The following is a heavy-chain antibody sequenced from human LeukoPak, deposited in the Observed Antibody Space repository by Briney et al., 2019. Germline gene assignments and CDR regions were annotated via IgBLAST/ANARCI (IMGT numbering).Heavy chain of an antibody. CDR2: IYYSGST. Sequence: SETLSLTCTVSGGSMSSYYWSWIRQSPGKGLEWIGYIYYSGSTNYNPSLKSRVTISVDTSKNQFSLKLSSVTAADTAVYYCATSYSSSWYGNSWGQGTLVTVSS. V-gene: IGHV4-59*12. CDR1: GGSMSSYY. J-gene: IGHJ4*02. D-gene: IGHD6-13*01. CDR3: ATSYSSSWYGNS.